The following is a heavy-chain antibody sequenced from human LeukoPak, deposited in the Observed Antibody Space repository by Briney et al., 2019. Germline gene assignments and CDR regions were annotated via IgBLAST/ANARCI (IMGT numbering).Heavy chain of an antibody. CDR1: GYSISSGYY. CDR3: ARCYYDSSGYTPLYYYYMDV. J-gene: IGHJ6*03. Sequence: SETLSLTCTVSGYSISSGYYWSWIRPPAGTGLEWIGLIYTSGRTNYNPSLKSRVTISVDTSKNQFSLKLSSVTAADTAVYYCARCYYDSSGYTPLYYYYMDVWGKGTTVTVSS. CDR2: IYTSGRT. V-gene: IGHV4-61*02. D-gene: IGHD3-22*01.